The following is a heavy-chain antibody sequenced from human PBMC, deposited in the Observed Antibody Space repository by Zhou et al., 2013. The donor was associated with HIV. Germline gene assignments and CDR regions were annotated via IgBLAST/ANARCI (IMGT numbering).Heavy chain of an antibody. CDR2: IIPIFGTA. Sequence: QVQLVQSGAQLKKPGSSVTVSCRPAGGTFSTYGFSWVRQATGQGLEWMGGIIPIFGTANYAQKFQGWVTMTRDTSISTAYMELSRLRSDDTAVYYCARAGILTGYSFDYWGQGTLVTVSS. D-gene: IGHD3-9*01. CDR1: GGTFSTYG. CDR3: ARAGILTGYSFDY. V-gene: IGHV1-69*05. J-gene: IGHJ4*02.